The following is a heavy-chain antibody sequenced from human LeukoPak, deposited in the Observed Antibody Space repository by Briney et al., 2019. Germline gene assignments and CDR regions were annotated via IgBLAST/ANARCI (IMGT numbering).Heavy chain of an antibody. V-gene: IGHV2-70*11. J-gene: IGHJ4*02. CDR2: IDWDDDK. Sequence: SGPTLVNPTQTLTLTCTFSGFSLSTSGMCVSWIRQPPGKALEWLARIDWDDDKYYSTSLKTRLTISKDTSKNQVVLTMTNMDPVDTATYYCARIGRHGSGSYTDYWGQGTLVTVSS. CDR3: ARIGRHGSGSYTDY. D-gene: IGHD3-10*01. CDR1: GFSLSTSGMC.